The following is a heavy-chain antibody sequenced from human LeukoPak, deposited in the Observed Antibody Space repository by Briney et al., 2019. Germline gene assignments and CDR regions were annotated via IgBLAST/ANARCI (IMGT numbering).Heavy chain of an antibody. D-gene: IGHD6-25*01. Sequence: GGSLRLSCAASGFTFSSYSMNWVRQAPGKGLEWVSYISSSSSTIYYADSVKGRFTISRDNAKNSLYLQMNSLRAEDTAVYYCARGGQAYSSGGYPSDYWGQGTLVTVSS. CDR2: ISSSSSTI. CDR1: GFTFSSYS. V-gene: IGHV3-48*01. CDR3: ARGGQAYSSGGYPSDY. J-gene: IGHJ4*02.